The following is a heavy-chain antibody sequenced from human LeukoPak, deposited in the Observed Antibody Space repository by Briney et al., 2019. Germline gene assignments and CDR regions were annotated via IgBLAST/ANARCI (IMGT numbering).Heavy chain of an antibody. D-gene: IGHD3-3*01. J-gene: IGHJ4*02. Sequence: PGGSLRLSCVASGFMFEDYGMHWVRQVPGKGLGWVSGISWNSNTRVYAESVKGRFTISRDNAKHSLDLQMISLRAEDTALYYCVKDADFWSGLDCWGQGTLVTVSS. V-gene: IGHV3-9*01. CDR2: ISWNSNTR. CDR1: GFMFEDYG. CDR3: VKDADFWSGLDC.